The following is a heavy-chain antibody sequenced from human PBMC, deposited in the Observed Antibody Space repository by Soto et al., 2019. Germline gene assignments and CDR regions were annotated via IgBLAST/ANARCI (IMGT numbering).Heavy chain of an antibody. Sequence: QVQLQQWGAGLLKPSETLSLTCAVYGGSFSGYYWSWIRQPPGKGLEWIGEINHSGSTNYNPSLKSRVTISVATSKNQFSRKLSSVTAADTAVYYCARGRRWLPGPADYWGQGTLVTVSS. CDR1: GGSFSGYY. CDR3: ARGRRWLPGPADY. D-gene: IGHD5-12*01. J-gene: IGHJ4*02. CDR2: INHSGST. V-gene: IGHV4-34*01.